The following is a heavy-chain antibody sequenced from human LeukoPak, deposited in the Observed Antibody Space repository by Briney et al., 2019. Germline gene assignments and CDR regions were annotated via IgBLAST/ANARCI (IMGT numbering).Heavy chain of an antibody. J-gene: IGHJ4*02. CDR1: GYTLTGYY. CDR3: ARGGYYYDSSGYYSFDY. D-gene: IGHD3-22*01. CDR2: INPNSGGT. Sequence: GSVKVSCKASGYTLTGYYMHWVRQAPGQGLEWMGWINPNSGGTNYAQKFQGRVTMTRDTSISTAYMELSSLRSEDTAVYYCARGGYYYDSSGYYSFDYWGQGTLVTVSS. V-gene: IGHV1-2*02.